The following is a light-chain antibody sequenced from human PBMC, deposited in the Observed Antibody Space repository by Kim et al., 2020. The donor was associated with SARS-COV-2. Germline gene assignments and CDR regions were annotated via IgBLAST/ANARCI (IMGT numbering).Light chain of an antibody. J-gene: IGLJ3*02. V-gene: IGLV1-44*01. CDR3: ATWDDSLEAWV. Sequence: GQRVKISCSGSSSNIGINAVRWYHLFPGTAPKLLIYNDDRRPSGVPDRFSGSKSGTSASLALSGLLSDDEADYYCATWDDSLEAWVFGGGTQLTVL. CDR1: SSNIGINA. CDR2: NDD.